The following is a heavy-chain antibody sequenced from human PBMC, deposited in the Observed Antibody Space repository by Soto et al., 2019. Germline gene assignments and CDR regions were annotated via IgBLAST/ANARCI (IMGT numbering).Heavy chain of an antibody. CDR2: IIPMFATA. CDR3: ARRPTIFGVAKSHDGDGLDV. J-gene: IGHJ6*02. D-gene: IGHD3-3*01. Sequence: VQLVQSGAEVKKPGSSVKVSCKVSGGIFSSYVISWVRQAPGQGLEWMGGIIPMFATADYAQKFQGRVTFSADKSTSTAYMELSSLKSEDTAVYYCARRPTIFGVAKSHDGDGLDVWGQGTTVTVSS. CDR1: GGIFSSYV. V-gene: IGHV1-69*06.